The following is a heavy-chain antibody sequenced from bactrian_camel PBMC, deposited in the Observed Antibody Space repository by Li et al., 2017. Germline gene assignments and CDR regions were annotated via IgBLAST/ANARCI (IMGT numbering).Heavy chain of an antibody. V-gene: IGHV3S57*01. CDR2: QRDAAT. CDR3: ASKVGMCGPNWSKLRLDS. CDR1: GYTHKSNC. D-gene: IGHD1*01. J-gene: IGHJ4*01. Sequence: QVQLVESGGGSVQAGGSLRLTCKEVGYTHKSNCVAWFRQAPGKEPEGVAAQRDAATYYADSVKGRFSISRDIASRTLYLQMSNLKPEDTALYYCASKVGMCGPNWSKLRLDSRGPGTQVTVS.